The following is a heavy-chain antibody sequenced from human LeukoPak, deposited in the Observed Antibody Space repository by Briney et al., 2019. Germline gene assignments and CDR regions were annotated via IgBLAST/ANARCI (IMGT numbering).Heavy chain of an antibody. Sequence: GGSLRLSCAASGFTFTSYTMNWVRQAPGKGLEWVSSISSSSIYTYYADSVKGRFTISRDNAKNSLYLQMNSLRAEDTAVYYCARDSPDLDYWGQGTLVTVSS. CDR2: ISSSSIYT. D-gene: IGHD1-14*01. CDR3: ARDSPDLDY. J-gene: IGHJ4*02. V-gene: IGHV3-21*01. CDR1: GFTFTSYT.